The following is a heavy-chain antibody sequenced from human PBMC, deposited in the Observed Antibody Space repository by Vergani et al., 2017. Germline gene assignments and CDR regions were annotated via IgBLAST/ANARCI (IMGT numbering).Heavy chain of an antibody. V-gene: IGHV3-23*04. CDR3: ARVYYMDV. CDR1: GFTFSSYW. Sequence: EVQLVESGGGLVQPGGSLRLSCAASGFTFSSYWMSWVRQAPGRGLEWVSAISAGGGTTYYADSVKGRFTISRDNAKNTLYLQMNSLRAEDTAVYYCARVYYMDVWGKGTTVTVSS. J-gene: IGHJ6*03. CDR2: ISAGGGTT.